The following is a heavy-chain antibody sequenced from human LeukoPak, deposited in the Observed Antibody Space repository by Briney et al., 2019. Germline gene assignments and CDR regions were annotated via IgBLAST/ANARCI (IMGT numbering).Heavy chain of an antibody. D-gene: IGHD3-10*01. CDR1: GFTFSSYW. J-gene: IGHJ4*02. Sequence: GGSLRLSCAASGFTFSSYWMHWVRQAPGKGLVWVSRINSDGSSTGYADSVKGRFTISRDNAKNTLYLQMNSLRAEDTAVYYCARERDGSGSPSDYWGQGTLVTVSS. V-gene: IGHV3-74*01. CDR3: ARERDGSGSPSDY. CDR2: INSDGSST.